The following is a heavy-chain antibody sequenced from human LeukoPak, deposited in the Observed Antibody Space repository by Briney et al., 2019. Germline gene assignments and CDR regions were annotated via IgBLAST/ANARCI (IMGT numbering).Heavy chain of an antibody. CDR1: GGSISSSSYY. CDR2: IYYSGST. V-gene: IGHV4-39*07. Sequence: SETLSLTCTVSGGSISSSSYYWGWIRQPPGKGLEWIGSIYYSGSTYYNPSLKSRVTISVDTSKNQFSLKLSSVTAADTAVYYCARARGSNWFDPWGQGTLVTVSS. CDR3: ARARGSNWFDP. J-gene: IGHJ5*02. D-gene: IGHD1-26*01.